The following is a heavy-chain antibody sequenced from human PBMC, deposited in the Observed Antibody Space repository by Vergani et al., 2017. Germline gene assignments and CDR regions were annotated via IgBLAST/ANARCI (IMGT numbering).Heavy chain of an antibody. CDR1: GFTFSSHG. V-gene: IGHV3-33*01. Sequence: QVQLVESEGGVVQPGRSLTLSCVASGFTFSSHGMHWVRQAQGKGLEWVAVIWYDGSNKYYGDSVKGRFTISRDNSKNTLYLQMNSLRVEDTAVYYWARWGNEKRLDSWGQGTLVTVSS. CDR3: ARWGNEKRLDS. J-gene: IGHJ5*01. CDR2: IWYDGSNK. D-gene: IGHD1-1*01.